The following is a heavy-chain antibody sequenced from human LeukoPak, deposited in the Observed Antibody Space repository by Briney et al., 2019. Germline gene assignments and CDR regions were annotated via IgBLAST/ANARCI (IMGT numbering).Heavy chain of an antibody. D-gene: IGHD6-13*01. Sequence: SETLSLTCAVYGGSFIGYYWTWIRQPPGKGLEWIGEINPSGSTKYNPSLKSRVTISIDTSKNQFSLKLSSVTAADTAVYYCARHPLNSWRPLYYFDYWGQGTLVPVSS. CDR3: ARHPLNSWRPLYYFDY. V-gene: IGHV4-34*01. J-gene: IGHJ4*02. CDR2: INPSGST. CDR1: GGSFIGYY.